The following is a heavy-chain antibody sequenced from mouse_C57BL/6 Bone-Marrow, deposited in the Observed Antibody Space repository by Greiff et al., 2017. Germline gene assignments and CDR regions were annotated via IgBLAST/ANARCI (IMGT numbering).Heavy chain of an antibody. V-gene: IGHV1-74*01. CDR2: IHPSDSDT. Sequence: QVQLQQPGAELVKPGASVKVSCKASGYTFTSYWMHWVKQRPGQGLEWIGRIHPSDSDTNYNQKFKGKATLTVDKSSSTAYMQLSSLTSEASAVYYCAITYSYCSLPWFAYWGQGTRVTVTA. D-gene: IGHD1-1*01. CDR1: GYTFTSYW. J-gene: IGHJ3*01. CDR3: AITYSYCSLPWFAY.